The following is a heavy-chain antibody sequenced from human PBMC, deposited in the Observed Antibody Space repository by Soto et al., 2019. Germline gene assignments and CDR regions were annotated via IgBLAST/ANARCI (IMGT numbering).Heavy chain of an antibody. CDR3: ARDPDASGSYRYDFDN. V-gene: IGHV3-30*14. D-gene: IGHD1-26*01. CDR1: GFTFSTYS. CDR2: ISYDGMNK. Sequence: QVQLVESGGGVVQPGGSLRLSCVASGFTFSTYSIHWVRQAPGRGLEWLTIISYDGMNKYYADSVKGRITISRDNSRNTVFLQMHSLRTEDTAAYYCARDPDASGSYRYDFDNWGQGTLVTVSS. J-gene: IGHJ4*02.